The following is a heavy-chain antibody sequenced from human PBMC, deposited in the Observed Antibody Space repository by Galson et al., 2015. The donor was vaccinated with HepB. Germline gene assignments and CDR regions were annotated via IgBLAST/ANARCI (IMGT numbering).Heavy chain of an antibody. V-gene: IGHV1-18*01. J-gene: IGHJ6*02. CDR2: ISAYNGNT. CDR1: GGTFNSNA. D-gene: IGHD3-22*01. Sequence: SVKVSCKASGGTFNSNAISWVRQAPGQGLEWMGWISAYNGNTNYAQKLQGRVTMTTDTSTSTAYMELRSLRSDDTAVYYCARDYYYDSSGYRKYYYYGMDVWGQGTTVTVSS. CDR3: ARDYYYDSSGYRKYYYYGMDV.